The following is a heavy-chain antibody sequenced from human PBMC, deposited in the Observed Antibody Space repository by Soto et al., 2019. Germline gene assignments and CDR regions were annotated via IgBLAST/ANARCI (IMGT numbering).Heavy chain of an antibody. CDR3: ERGIVATYGVDV. Sequence: GGSLRLSCAASGFSFSSYAMHWVRQAPGKGLEYVSAISSNGGSTYYANSVKGRFTISRDNSKNTLYLQMGSLRAEDMAVYYCERGIVATYGVDVWGQGTMVTVS. V-gene: IGHV3-64*01. J-gene: IGHJ6*02. D-gene: IGHD5-12*01. CDR2: ISSNGGST. CDR1: GFSFSSYA.